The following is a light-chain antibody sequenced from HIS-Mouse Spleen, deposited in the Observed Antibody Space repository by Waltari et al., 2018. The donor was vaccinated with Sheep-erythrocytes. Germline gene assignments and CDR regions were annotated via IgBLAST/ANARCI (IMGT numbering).Light chain of an antibody. V-gene: IGLV3-10*01. Sequence: SYELTQPPSVSVSPGQTARITCSGAALPKKYAYWYQQKSGQAPVLVIYEDSKRPSGIPERFSGSSSGTMDTLTISGAQVEDDADYYCYSTDSSGNHWVFGGGTKLTVL. CDR2: EDS. J-gene: IGLJ3*02. CDR1: ALPKKY. CDR3: YSTDSSGNHWV.